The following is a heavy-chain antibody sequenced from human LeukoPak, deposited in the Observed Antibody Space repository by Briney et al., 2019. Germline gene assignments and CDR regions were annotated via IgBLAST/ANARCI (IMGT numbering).Heavy chain of an antibody. CDR1: GFTFSSYA. Sequence: GGSLRLSCAASGFTFSSYAMQWVRQAPGKGLEWVAVISYDGSNKYYADSVKGRFTISRDNSKNTLYLQMNSLRAEDTAVYYCARDVMPGYCSGGSCQPGNYWGQGTLVTVSS. V-gene: IGHV3-30-3*01. J-gene: IGHJ4*02. CDR2: ISYDGSNK. D-gene: IGHD2-15*01. CDR3: ARDVMPGYCSGGSCQPGNY.